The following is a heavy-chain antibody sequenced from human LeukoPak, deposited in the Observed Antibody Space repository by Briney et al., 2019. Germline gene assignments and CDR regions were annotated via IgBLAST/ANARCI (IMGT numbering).Heavy chain of an antibody. Sequence: SETLSLTCTVSGYSISSGYYWGWIRQPPGKGLEWIGSIYHSGTTYYNPSLKSRVTISVDTSKNQSSLKLSSVTAADTAVYYCARERGSYFDYWGQGTLVTVPS. CDR3: ARERGSYFDY. V-gene: IGHV4-38-2*02. D-gene: IGHD1-26*01. CDR1: GYSISSGYY. J-gene: IGHJ4*02. CDR2: IYHSGTT.